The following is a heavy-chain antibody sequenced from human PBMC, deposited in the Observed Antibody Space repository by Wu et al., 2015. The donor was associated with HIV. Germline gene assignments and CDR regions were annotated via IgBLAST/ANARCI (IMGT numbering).Heavy chain of an antibody. Sequence: QVQLVQSGAEVKKPGSSVKVSCKASGGTFSSYAISWVRQAPGQGLEWMGGIIPIFGTANYAQKFQGRVTITADESTSTAYMELSSLRSEDTAVYYCARQSGDFWSGYPKTYYYYYMDVWGKGPRSPSP. CDR3: ARQSGDFWSGYPKTYYYYYMDV. CDR2: IIPIFGTA. CDR1: GGTFSSYA. V-gene: IGHV1-69*12. D-gene: IGHD3-3*01. J-gene: IGHJ6*03.